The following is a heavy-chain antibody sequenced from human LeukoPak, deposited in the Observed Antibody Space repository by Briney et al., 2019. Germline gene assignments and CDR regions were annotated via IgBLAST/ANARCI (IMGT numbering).Heavy chain of an antibody. Sequence: GGSLRLSCAASGFTLSSYAMSWVRQAPGKGLEWVAVISYDGSNKYYADSVKGRFTISRDNSKNTLYLQMNSLRAEDTAVYYCARVFSGSYYFGAFDIWGQGTMVTVSS. CDR1: GFTLSSYA. J-gene: IGHJ3*02. V-gene: IGHV3-30*04. CDR3: ARVFSGSYYFGAFDI. CDR2: ISYDGSNK. D-gene: IGHD1-26*01.